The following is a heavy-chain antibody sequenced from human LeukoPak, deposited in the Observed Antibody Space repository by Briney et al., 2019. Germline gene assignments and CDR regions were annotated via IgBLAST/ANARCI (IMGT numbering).Heavy chain of an antibody. Sequence: GGSLRLSCAASGFTFSNAWMSWVRQAPGKGLEWVAFIRYDGSNKYYADSVKGRFTISRDNSKNTLYLQMNSLRAEDTAVYYCAKVTMVRGPIDYWGQGTLVTVSS. CDR1: GFTFSNAW. D-gene: IGHD3-10*01. J-gene: IGHJ4*02. V-gene: IGHV3-30*02. CDR3: AKVTMVRGPIDY. CDR2: IRYDGSNK.